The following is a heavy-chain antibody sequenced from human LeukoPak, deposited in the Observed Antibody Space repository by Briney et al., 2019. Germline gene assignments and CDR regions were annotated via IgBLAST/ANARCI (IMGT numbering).Heavy chain of an antibody. V-gene: IGHV3-74*01. J-gene: IGHJ4*02. D-gene: IGHD1-14*01. CDR2: IDTEGRRT. CDR1: GFRFKSW. CDR3: VRENFGIDS. Sequence: PGGSLTLSCAASGFRFKSWMNWVRQAPGKGLVWVSHIDTEGRRTNYADSVKGRFTISRDNGKNTVYLQMNSLRVEDTGVYYCVRENFGIDSWGQGTLVIVSS.